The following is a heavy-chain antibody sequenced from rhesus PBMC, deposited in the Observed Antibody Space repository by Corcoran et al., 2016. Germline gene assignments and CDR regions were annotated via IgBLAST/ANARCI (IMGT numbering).Heavy chain of an antibody. Sequence: QVQLQESGPGLVKPSETLSLTCAVSGYSLSSGYGWSWIRQPPGKGPGWIGYISYSGSTSYNPSLKSRVTISRDTSKNQFSLKLSSVTAADTAVYYCARTTAAGRSRAEYFEFWGQGALVTVSS. D-gene: IGHD6-25*01. CDR1: GYSLSSGYG. CDR3: ARTTAAGRSRAEYFEF. J-gene: IGHJ1*01. CDR2: ISYSGST. V-gene: IGHV4-122*02.